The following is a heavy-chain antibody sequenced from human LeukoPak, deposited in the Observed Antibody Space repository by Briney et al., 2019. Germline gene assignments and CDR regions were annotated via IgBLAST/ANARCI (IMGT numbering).Heavy chain of an antibody. CDR2: ISYDGNNK. Sequence: PGGSLRLSCAASGFTFSRYGLHWVRQAPGKGLEWVAVISYDGNNKYYAVCVKGRFTISRDNSKNTQYLQMNSLRPEDTAVFYCAKGLGVGYCGDGSCDVSRMDVWGQGTTVTVSS. D-gene: IGHD2-15*01. V-gene: IGHV3-30*18. CDR1: GFTFSRYG. CDR3: AKGLGVGYCGDGSCDVSRMDV. J-gene: IGHJ6*01.